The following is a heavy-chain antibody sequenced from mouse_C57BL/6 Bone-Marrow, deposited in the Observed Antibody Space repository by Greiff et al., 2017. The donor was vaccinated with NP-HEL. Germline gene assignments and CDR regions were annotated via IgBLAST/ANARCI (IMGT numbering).Heavy chain of an antibody. Sequence: EVQLQESGPGLVKPSQSLSLTCSVTGYSITSGYYWNWIRQFPGNKLEWMGYISYDGSNNYNPSLKNRISITRDTSKNQFFLKLNSVTTEDTATYYCARLTTVVAKDYAMDYWGQGTSVTVSS. CDR3: ARLTTVVAKDYAMDY. V-gene: IGHV3-6*01. CDR2: ISYDGSN. CDR1: GYSITSGYY. J-gene: IGHJ4*01. D-gene: IGHD1-1*01.